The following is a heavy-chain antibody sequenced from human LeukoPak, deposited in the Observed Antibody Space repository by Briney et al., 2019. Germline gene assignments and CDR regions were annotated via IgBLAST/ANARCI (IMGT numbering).Heavy chain of an antibody. V-gene: IGHV3-7*03. CDR3: ARAIWVSGSWYGDAFDI. CDR1: GFTFSSYW. Sequence: GGSLRLSCAASGFTFSSYWMSWVRQAPGKGLEWVANIKQDGSEKYYVDSVKGRFTISRDNAKNSLYLQMNSLRAEGTAVYYCARAIWVSGSWYGDAFDIWGQGTMVTVSS. J-gene: IGHJ3*02. CDR2: IKQDGSEK. D-gene: IGHD6-13*01.